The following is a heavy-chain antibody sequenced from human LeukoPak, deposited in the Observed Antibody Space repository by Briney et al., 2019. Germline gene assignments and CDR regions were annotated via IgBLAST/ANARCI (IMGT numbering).Heavy chain of an antibody. CDR3: ARDFEGGMTTVSHAFDY. D-gene: IGHD4-17*01. CDR2: IIPTFGTA. J-gene: IGHJ4*02. CDR1: GYTFTGYY. Sequence: SVKVSCKASGYTFTGYYMHWVRQAPGQGLEWMGGIIPTFGTANYAQKFQGRVTITADESTSTAYMELGSLRSEDTAVYYCARDFEGGMTTVSHAFDYWGQGTLVTVSS. V-gene: IGHV1-69*13.